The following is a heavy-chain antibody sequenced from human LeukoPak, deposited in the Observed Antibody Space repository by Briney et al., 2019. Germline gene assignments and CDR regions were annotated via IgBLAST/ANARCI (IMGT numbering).Heavy chain of an antibody. Sequence: GGSLRLSCAASGFIVSNNYMSWVRQAPGRGRGWVSVIYRSGSTYYADSVKGSFTISRDNSNNTVYLQMNSLRADDTAVYYCARGSTGWSRGDYWGRGTLVTVSS. J-gene: IGHJ4*02. V-gene: IGHV3-66*01. CDR3: ARGSTGWSRGDY. D-gene: IGHD2-2*01. CDR2: IYRSGST. CDR1: GFIVSNNY.